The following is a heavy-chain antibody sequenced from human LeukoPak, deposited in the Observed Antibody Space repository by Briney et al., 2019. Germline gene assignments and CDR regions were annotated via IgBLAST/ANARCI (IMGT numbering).Heavy chain of an antibody. Sequence: GGSLRLSCAASGFTLSTFDMNWVRQAPGRGLEWVSSISTSSRYIYYRDSVKGRFTISRDDTKNSLYLQMNSLRVEDTAVYYCARADCSGSTCYLRRSWFDPWGQGTLVTVSS. J-gene: IGHJ5*02. CDR3: ARADCSGSTCYLRRSWFDP. CDR1: GFTLSTFD. CDR2: ISTSSRYI. D-gene: IGHD2-15*01. V-gene: IGHV3-21*01.